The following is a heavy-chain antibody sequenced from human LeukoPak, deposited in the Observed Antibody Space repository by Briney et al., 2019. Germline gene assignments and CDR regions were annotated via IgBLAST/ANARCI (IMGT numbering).Heavy chain of an antibody. Sequence: PSETLSLTCTVSGGSISSSSYYWGWIRQPPGKGLEWIGEINHSGSTNYNPSLKSRVTISVDTSKNQFSLKLSSVTAADTAVYYCARGSPITIRYFDWLLKYYFDYWGQGTLVTVSS. J-gene: IGHJ4*02. D-gene: IGHD3-9*01. CDR3: ARGSPITIRYFDWLLKYYFDY. CDR1: GGSISSSSYY. CDR2: INHSGST. V-gene: IGHV4-39*07.